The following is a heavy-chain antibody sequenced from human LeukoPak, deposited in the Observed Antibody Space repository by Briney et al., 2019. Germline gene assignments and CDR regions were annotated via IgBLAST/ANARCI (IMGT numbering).Heavy chain of an antibody. J-gene: IGHJ4*02. D-gene: IGHD3-3*01. CDR2: VSIDGSNK. CDR1: GFTFSNYD. CDR3: ARVVLYYDFWSAYFHD. Sequence: PGGSLRLSCAASGFTFSNYDMHWVRQAPGKGLEWVAGVSIDGSNKYHADSVRGRFTISRDDSKNTLYLQMNSLRAEDTAVYYCARVVLYYDFWSAYFHDWGQGTLVTVSS. V-gene: IGHV3-30*03.